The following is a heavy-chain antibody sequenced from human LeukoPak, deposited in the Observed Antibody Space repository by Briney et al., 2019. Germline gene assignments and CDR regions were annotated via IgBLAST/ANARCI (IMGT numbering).Heavy chain of an antibody. CDR2: MYYSGIT. V-gene: IGHV4-59*08. D-gene: IGHD3-22*01. CDR1: GVSIRNYY. J-gene: IGHJ3*02. Sequence: SETLSLTCAVSGVSIRNYYWTWIRQAPGKGLEWIGNMYYSGITNYNPSLKSRVTMSVDTSKNQFSLKLSSVTAADTAVYYCVRLGHYYDSSTLGYRGAFDIWGQGTMVTVSS. CDR3: VRLGHYYDSSTLGYRGAFDI.